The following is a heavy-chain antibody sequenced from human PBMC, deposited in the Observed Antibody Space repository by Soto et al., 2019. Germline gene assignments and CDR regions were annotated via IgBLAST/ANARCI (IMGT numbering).Heavy chain of an antibody. D-gene: IGHD1-26*01. CDR2: VYSTGGT. J-gene: IGHJ6*02. CDR3: ARDLSGTGLDV. CDR1: GDSVGRFY. V-gene: IGHV4-4*07. Sequence: QLQLHESGPGLVKPSETLSLTCNVSGDSVGRFYWSWIRQSAGKGLEWIGRVYSTGGTAYNPALEGRVTISLDRSHNHFSLEMNSVTAADTGVYFCARDLSGTGLDVWGRGTTVTVSS.